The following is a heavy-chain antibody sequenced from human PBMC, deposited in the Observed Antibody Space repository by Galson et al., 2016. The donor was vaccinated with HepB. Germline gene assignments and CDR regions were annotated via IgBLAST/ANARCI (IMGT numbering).Heavy chain of an antibody. J-gene: IGHJ4*02. CDR1: GFTFSRYA. CDR2: ISYDGTNK. D-gene: IGHD4-23*01. V-gene: IGHV3-30*04. CDR3: ARAGEDYGGHPSNY. Sequence: SLRLSCATSGFTFSRYALHWVRQAPGKGLEWVAVISYDGTNKYYADSVRGRFTIYRDNSMDTLYLQMNSLRGEDTAVYYCARAGEDYGGHPSNYWGQGTLVTVSS.